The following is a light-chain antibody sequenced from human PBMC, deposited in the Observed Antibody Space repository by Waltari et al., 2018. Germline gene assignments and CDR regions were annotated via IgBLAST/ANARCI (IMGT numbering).Light chain of an antibody. J-gene: IGLJ3*02. Sequence: LQKHQGHPPKPRFSGSNSRPSGISGRLSASRSGNTASLTIAGRQPEDEADYYCSAWDRRLGAWLFGGGTKLTVL. CDR3: SAWDRRLGAWL. V-gene: IGLV10-54*01. CDR2: GSN.